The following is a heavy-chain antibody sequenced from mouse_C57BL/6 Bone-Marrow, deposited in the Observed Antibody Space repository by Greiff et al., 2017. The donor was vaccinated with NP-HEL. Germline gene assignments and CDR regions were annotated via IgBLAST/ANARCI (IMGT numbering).Heavy chain of an antibody. D-gene: IGHD2-4*01. Sequence: EVMLVESGGGLVKPGGSLKLSCAASGFTFSSYAMSWVRQTPEKRLEWVATISDGGSYTYYPDNVKGRFTISRDNAKNNLYLQMSHLKSEDTAMYYCARNDYDSWYFDVWGTGTTVTVSS. V-gene: IGHV5-4*03. CDR2: ISDGGSYT. CDR3: ARNDYDSWYFDV. J-gene: IGHJ1*03. CDR1: GFTFSSYA.